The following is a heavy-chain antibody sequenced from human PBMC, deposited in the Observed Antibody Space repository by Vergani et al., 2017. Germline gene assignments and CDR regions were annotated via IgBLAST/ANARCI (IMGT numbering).Heavy chain of an antibody. CDR2: IKQDGSED. CDR3: ARPSYGSEYDSYYGLDV. Sequence: EVLLVESGGDLVQPGGSLRLSCEASGFNFQIYWMGWVRQTAEKGLEWVANIKQDGSEDYYVDSVKGRFTITRDNAKKFIYLKMNSLRADDTAVYYCARPSYGSEYDSYYGLDVWGQGTTVIVSS. J-gene: IGHJ6*02. D-gene: IGHD3-10*01. V-gene: IGHV3-7*01. CDR1: GFNFQIYW.